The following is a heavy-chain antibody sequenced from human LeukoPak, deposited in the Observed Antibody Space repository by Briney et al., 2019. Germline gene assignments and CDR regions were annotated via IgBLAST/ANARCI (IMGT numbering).Heavy chain of an antibody. Sequence: GGSLRLSCAASGFTFSNYRMDWVRQAPGKGLVWVSRINSDGSSTSYADSVKGRFTISRDNAKNTLYLQMNSLRAEDTAVYYCAREEDFWSGYSAEYFDYWGQGTLVTVSS. D-gene: IGHD3-3*01. V-gene: IGHV3-74*01. CDR2: INSDGSST. J-gene: IGHJ4*02. CDR3: AREEDFWSGYSAEYFDY. CDR1: GFTFSNYR.